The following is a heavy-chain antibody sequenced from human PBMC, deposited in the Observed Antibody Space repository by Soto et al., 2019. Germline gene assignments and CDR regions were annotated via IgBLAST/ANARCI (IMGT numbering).Heavy chain of an antibody. V-gene: IGHV3-23*01. CDR1: GFTYNNYA. CDR3: TKRGARGSSWPFDY. CDR2: ISGTGETT. J-gene: IGHJ4*02. Sequence: EVQLLESGGDLVQPGESLRLSCAASGFTYNNYAMSWVRQAPGKGLEWVSAISGTGETTYYADSVRGRFTISRDNSKNTLSLQIKSLRAEDTAVYYCTKRGARGSSWPFDYWGQGTLVTVSS. D-gene: IGHD6-13*01.